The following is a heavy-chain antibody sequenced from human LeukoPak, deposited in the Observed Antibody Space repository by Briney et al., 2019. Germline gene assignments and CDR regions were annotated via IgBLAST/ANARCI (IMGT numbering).Heavy chain of an antibody. CDR3: AKDRGYSQGHELFED. Sequence: GGSLRLSCAASGFTFSSYAMSWVRQAPGKGLEWVSVISASGGSKYYPDSVKGRFTISRDSSKITLYLQINSLRAEDTAVYYCAKDRGYSQGHELFEDGGQGTLVTVSS. CDR2: ISASGGSK. J-gene: IGHJ4*02. CDR1: GFTFSSYA. D-gene: IGHD5-18*01. V-gene: IGHV3-23*01.